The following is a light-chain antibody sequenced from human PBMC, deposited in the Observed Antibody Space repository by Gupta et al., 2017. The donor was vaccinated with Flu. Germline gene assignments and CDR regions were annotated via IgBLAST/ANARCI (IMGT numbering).Light chain of an antibody. V-gene: IGLV2-14*01. J-gene: IGLJ2*01. CDR3: SSYTSGTTVV. CDR1: SSDLGAYDY. Sequence: SALTQPASVSGSPGQSITISCTGTSSDLGAYDYVSWYQQHPGKAPKFIISEVSNRPSGGSHRFSGSKSGNTASLTISGLQAEDEADYYCSSYTSGTTVVFGGGTRVTV. CDR2: EVS.